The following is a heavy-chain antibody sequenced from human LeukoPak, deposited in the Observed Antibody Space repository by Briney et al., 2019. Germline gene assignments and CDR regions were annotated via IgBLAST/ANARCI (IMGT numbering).Heavy chain of an antibody. Sequence: GASVKVSCKASGYTFTSYDINWMRQATGQGHEWMGWMSPNSGNTGYAQKFQGRVTMTRDTSTGTAYLELSSLRSEDSAVYYCVRTPPNWGADFWGQGTLVTVSS. CDR2: MSPNSGNT. CDR1: GYTFTSYD. V-gene: IGHV1-8*01. D-gene: IGHD7-27*01. J-gene: IGHJ4*02. CDR3: VRTPPNWGADF.